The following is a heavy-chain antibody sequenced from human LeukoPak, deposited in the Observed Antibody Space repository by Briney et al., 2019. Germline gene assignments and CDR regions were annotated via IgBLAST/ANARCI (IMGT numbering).Heavy chain of an antibody. D-gene: IGHD3-3*01. V-gene: IGHV3-30-3*01. CDR1: GFTFSSYA. CDR3: ARAESGYGLFDY. J-gene: IGHJ4*02. Sequence: GGSLRLSCAASGFTFSSYAMHWVRQAPGKGLEWVAVISYDGSNKYYADSVKGRFTISRDNSKNTLYLQMNSLRAEDTAVYYCARAESGYGLFDYWAREPWSPSPQ. CDR2: ISYDGSNK.